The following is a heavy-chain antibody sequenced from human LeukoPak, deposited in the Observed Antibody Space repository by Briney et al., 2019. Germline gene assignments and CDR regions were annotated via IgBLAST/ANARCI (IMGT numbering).Heavy chain of an antibody. Sequence: SETLSLTCSVSGGSISSYYWNWIRQSPGKGLEWIGYIYYSGSTNYNPSLKSRVTISVDTSKNQFSLKLSSVTAADTAVYYCARDHKADDYGDYGAFDIWGQGTMVTVSS. V-gene: IGHV4-59*01. J-gene: IGHJ3*02. CDR3: ARDHKADDYGDYGAFDI. CDR2: IYYSGST. D-gene: IGHD4-17*01. CDR1: GGSISSYY.